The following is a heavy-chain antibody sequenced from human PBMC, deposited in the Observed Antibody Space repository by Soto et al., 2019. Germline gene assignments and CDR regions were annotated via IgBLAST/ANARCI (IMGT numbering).Heavy chain of an antibody. Sequence: ASVKVSCKASGYTFTGYYMHWVRQAPGQGLEWMGWINPNSGGTNYAQKFQGWVTMTRDTSISAAYMELSRLRSDDTAVYYCAREKRSSDYYDSSGPIDYWGQGTLVTVSS. D-gene: IGHD3-22*01. V-gene: IGHV1-2*04. CDR3: AREKRSSDYYDSSGPIDY. CDR1: GYTFTGYY. J-gene: IGHJ4*02. CDR2: INPNSGGT.